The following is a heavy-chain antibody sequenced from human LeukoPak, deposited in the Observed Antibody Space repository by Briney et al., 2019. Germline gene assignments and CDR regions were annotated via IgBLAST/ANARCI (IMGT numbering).Heavy chain of an antibody. CDR1: GGTFSSYA. D-gene: IGHD3-22*01. CDR2: ITPILGIA. J-gene: IGHJ4*02. V-gene: IGHV1-69*04. Sequence: SVKVSCKASGGTFSSYAISWVRQAPGQGLEWMGRITPILGIANYAQKFQGRVTITADKSTSTAYMELSSLRSGDTAVYYCARGYYDSSGYYDDYWGQGTLVTVSS. CDR3: ARGYYDSSGYYDDY.